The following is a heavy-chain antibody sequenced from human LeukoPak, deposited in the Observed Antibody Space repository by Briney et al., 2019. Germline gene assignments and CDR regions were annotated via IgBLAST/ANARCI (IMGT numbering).Heavy chain of an antibody. J-gene: IGHJ6*02. V-gene: IGHV4-31*11. D-gene: IGHD3-10*01. CDR1: GGSFSGYY. Sequence: PSETLSLTCAVYGGSFSGYYWSWIRQHPGKGLEWIGYIYYSGSTYYNPSLKSRVTISVDTSKNQFSLKLSSVTAADTAVYYCARDSGESPDYYYGMDVWGQGTTVTVSS. CDR3: ARDSGESPDYYYGMDV. CDR2: IYYSGST.